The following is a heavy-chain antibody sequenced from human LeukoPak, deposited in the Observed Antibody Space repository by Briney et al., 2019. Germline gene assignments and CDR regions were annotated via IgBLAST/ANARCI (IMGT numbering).Heavy chain of an antibody. D-gene: IGHD3-22*01. Sequence: ASVKVSCKASGYTFTSYYMHWVRQAPGQGLEWMGWINPNSGGTNYAQKFQGWVTMTRDTSISTAYMELSRLRSDDTAVYYCAVAHDSSGYPLDYWGQGTLVTVSS. CDR1: GYTFTSYY. J-gene: IGHJ4*02. V-gene: IGHV1-2*04. CDR3: AVAHDSSGYPLDY. CDR2: INPNSGGT.